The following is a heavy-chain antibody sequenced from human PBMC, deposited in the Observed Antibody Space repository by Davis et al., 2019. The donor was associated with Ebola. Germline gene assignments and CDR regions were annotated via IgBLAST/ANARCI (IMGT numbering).Heavy chain of an antibody. CDR2: IKQDGSNK. V-gene: IGHV3-7*01. CDR3: AKDKTTVTQYWYFDL. Sequence: GESLKISCAASGFTFSSYWMSWVRQVPGKGLEWVANIKQDGSNKYYADSVKGRFTISRDNAKNTLYLQMNSLRAEDTALYYCAKDKTTVTQYWYFDLWGRGTLVTVSS. CDR1: GFTFSSYW. J-gene: IGHJ2*01. D-gene: IGHD4-17*01.